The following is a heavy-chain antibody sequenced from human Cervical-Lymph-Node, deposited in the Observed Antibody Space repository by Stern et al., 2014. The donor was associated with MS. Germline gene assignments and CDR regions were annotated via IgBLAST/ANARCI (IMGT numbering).Heavy chain of an antibody. CDR1: GGTFSKFP. J-gene: IGHJ4*02. D-gene: IGHD6-13*01. CDR2: IFTVFGTP. CDR3: ALSSETSDRWYSLGYAL. Sequence: QVQLVQSGAEVTKPGSSVKVSCKASGGTFSKFPSSWVRQAQGQGLEWMGGIFTVFGTPTYAQEFRGRVTITADFSTSTVYMELSSLRSDDTAVYYCALSSETSDRWYSLGYALCGQGTLVTVSS. V-gene: IGHV1-69*01.